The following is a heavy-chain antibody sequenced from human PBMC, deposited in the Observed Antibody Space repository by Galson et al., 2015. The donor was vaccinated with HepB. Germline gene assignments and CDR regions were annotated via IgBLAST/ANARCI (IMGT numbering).Heavy chain of an antibody. V-gene: IGHV1-69*04. D-gene: IGHD1-1*01. CDR3: VLGAGTTFGTY. Sequence: SGVTFSSHAISWVRQAPGQGLEWMGRIIPFLGIPNYAQKFQGRVTISADNSTSTAYLELSSLRSEDTAVYYCVLGAGTTFGTYWGQGTLVTVSS. J-gene: IGHJ4*02. CDR1: GVTFSSHA. CDR2: IIPFLGIP.